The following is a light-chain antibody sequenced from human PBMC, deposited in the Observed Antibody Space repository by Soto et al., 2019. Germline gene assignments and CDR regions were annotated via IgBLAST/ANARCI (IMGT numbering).Light chain of an antibody. CDR1: QSISSS. CDR3: HQYNHWLTWT. CDR2: RAS. J-gene: IGKJ1*01. V-gene: IGKV3-15*01. Sequence: EIVLTQSPGTLSSSPGERATLSCRASQSISSSLAWYQQKLGQAPRLLIYRASTRATGIPARFSGSGSGTEFTLTISSLQSEDFAVYYCHQYNHWLTWTFGQGTKVDI.